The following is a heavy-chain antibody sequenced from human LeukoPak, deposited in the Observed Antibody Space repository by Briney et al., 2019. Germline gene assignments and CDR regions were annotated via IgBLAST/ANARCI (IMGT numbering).Heavy chain of an antibody. CDR3: ATTRRDPDLLVY. D-gene: IGHD5-24*01. J-gene: IGHJ4*02. CDR2: INHSGST. V-gene: IGHV4-34*01. Sequence: SETLSLTCAVYGGSFSGYYWSWIRQPPGKGLEWIGEINHSGSTNYNPSLKSRVTISVDTSKNQFSLKLSPVTAADTAVYYCATTRRDPDLLVYWGQGTLVTVSS. CDR1: GGSFSGYY.